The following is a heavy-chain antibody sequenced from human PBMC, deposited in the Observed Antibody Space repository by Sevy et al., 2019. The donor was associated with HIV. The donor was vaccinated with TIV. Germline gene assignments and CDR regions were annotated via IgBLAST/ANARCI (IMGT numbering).Heavy chain of an antibody. CDR1: GFTFSRDG. D-gene: IGHD2-15*01. V-gene: IGHV3-33*01. Sequence: EGSLRLSCAASGFTFSRDGMHWVRQPPGKALEWVAVIWSDGSNEDYADSVKGRFTISRDNFKNTLYLQVSSLRAEDTALYYCETDAGAAAFDIWGLGTMVTVSS. CDR2: IWSDGSNE. CDR3: ETDAGAAAFDI. J-gene: IGHJ3*02.